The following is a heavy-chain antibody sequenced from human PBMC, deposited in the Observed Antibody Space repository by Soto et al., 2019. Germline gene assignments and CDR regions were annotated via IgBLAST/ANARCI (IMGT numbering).Heavy chain of an antibody. CDR3: ARDLPAEATRGDYYYYGMDV. CDR2: INPNSGGT. D-gene: IGHD2-15*01. V-gene: IGHV1-2*04. Sequence: GASVKVSCKASGYTFTGYYMHWVRQAPGQGLEWMGWINPNSGGTNYAQKFQGWVTMTRDTSISTAYMELSRLRSDDTAVYYCARDLPAEATRGDYYYYGMDVWGQGTTVTVSS. CDR1: GYTFTGYY. J-gene: IGHJ6*02.